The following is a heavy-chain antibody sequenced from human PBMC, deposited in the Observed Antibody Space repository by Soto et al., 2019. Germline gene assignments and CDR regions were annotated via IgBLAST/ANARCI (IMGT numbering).Heavy chain of an antibody. V-gene: IGHV4-30-4*01. CDR1: GGSISSGDYY. D-gene: IGHD3-22*01. CDR2: IYYSGST. J-gene: IGHJ3*02. Sequence: QVQLQESGPGLVKPSQTLSLTCTVSGGSISSGDYYWSWIRQPPGKGLEWIGYIYYSGSTCYNQSLTSRVTISVDKSKNQFSLRLSSVTAADTAVYYCARDPLPYYYDSSGYKDDAFDIWGQGTMVTVSS. CDR3: ARDPLPYYYDSSGYKDDAFDI.